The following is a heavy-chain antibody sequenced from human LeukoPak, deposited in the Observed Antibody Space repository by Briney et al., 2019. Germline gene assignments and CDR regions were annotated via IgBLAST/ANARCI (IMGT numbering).Heavy chain of an antibody. CDR3: ARENTIYCSGGSCYSSSPADY. J-gene: IGHJ4*02. V-gene: IGHV1-69*05. CDR2: IIPIFGTA. D-gene: IGHD2-15*01. Sequence: ASVKVSCKASGGTFSSYAISWVRQAPGQGLEWMGRIIPIFGTANYAQKFQGRLTITTVESTITAYMELSSQRSEHTAVYYCARENTIYCSGGSCYSSSPADYWGQGTLVTVSS. CDR1: GGTFSSYA.